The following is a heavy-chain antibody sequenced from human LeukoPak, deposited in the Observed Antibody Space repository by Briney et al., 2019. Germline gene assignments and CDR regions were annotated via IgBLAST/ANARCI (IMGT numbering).Heavy chain of an antibody. CDR3: ARKGGGRLQPFDY. CDR1: DGSISSYY. CDR2: IYYSGST. V-gene: IGHV4-59*01. Sequence: PSETLSLTCTVSDGSISSYYWSWVRQPPGKGLEWIGYIYYSGSTNYNPSLKSRATISVDTSKNQFSLKLSSVTAAGTAVYYCARKGGGRLQPFDYWGQGTLVTVSS. J-gene: IGHJ4*02. D-gene: IGHD4-11*01.